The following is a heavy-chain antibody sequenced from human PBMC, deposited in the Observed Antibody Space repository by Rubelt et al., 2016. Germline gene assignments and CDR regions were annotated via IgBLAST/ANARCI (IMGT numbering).Heavy chain of an antibody. V-gene: IGHV1-69*10. J-gene: IGHJ4*02. Sequence: QVQLVQSGAEVKKPGASVKVSCKASGYTFTSYAMHWVRQAPGQRLEWMGGIIPILGIANYAQKFQGRVTITADKSTSTAYMELSSLRSEDTAVYYCARGVGYSYGTIDYWGQGTLVTVSS. CDR1: GYTFTSYA. D-gene: IGHD5-18*01. CDR2: IIPILGIA. CDR3: ARGVGYSYGTIDY.